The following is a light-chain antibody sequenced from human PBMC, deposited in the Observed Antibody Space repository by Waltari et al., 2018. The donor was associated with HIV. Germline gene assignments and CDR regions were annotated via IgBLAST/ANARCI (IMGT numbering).Light chain of an antibody. CDR2: YDR. V-gene: IGLV3-21*04. Sequence: VVHQAPSVSVAPGQPAKISCGGGNIWLKSVHWYQQRRGQAPVLLINYDRARLSGIPERFSASNAGTTATLNINRVEAVDESDYYCQVWDDENDVGFGAGTRLTVL. J-gene: IGLJ2*01. CDR1: NIWLKS. CDR3: QVWDDENDVG.